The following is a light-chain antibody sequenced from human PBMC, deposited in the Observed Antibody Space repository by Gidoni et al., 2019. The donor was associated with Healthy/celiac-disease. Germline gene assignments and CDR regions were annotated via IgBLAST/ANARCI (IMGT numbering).Light chain of an antibody. CDR3: QQRSNWPLT. V-gene: IGKV3-11*01. CDR1: QSVSSY. J-gene: IGKJ4*01. Sequence: EIVLTQSPATLSLSPGERATLSCRASQSVSSYLAWYQQKPGIPARFCGSGSGTDFTLTISSLEPEDFAVYYCQQRSNWPLTFGGGTKVEIK.